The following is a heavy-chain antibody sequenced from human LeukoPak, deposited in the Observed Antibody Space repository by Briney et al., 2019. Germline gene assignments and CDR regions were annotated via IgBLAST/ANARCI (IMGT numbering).Heavy chain of an antibody. CDR2: IYSGGSA. D-gene: IGHD3-10*01. CDR1: GFTVSSNY. Sequence: GGSLRLSCAVSGFTVSSNYMNWVRQAPGKGLEWVSIIYSGGSAYYADSVRGRFIISRDNPKNTLYLQMNSLRAEDTAVYYCARDDGAGGPFDYWGQGTLVSVSS. CDR3: ARDDGAGGPFDY. V-gene: IGHV3-66*01. J-gene: IGHJ4*02.